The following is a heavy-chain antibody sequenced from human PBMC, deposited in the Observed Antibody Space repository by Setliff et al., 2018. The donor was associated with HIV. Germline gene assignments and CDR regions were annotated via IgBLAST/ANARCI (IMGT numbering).Heavy chain of an antibody. CDR2: ISAYNGDT. Sequence: ASVKVSCKASGYTFPSYNISWVRQAPGQGLEWMGWISAYNGDTNYAQKFQDRVTMTRDTSINTAYMELSRLRSDDTAVYYCAREYDVLTGYYISAFDIWGQGTMVTVSS. CDR1: GYTFPSYN. CDR3: AREYDVLTGYYISAFDI. D-gene: IGHD3-9*01. V-gene: IGHV1-18*01. J-gene: IGHJ3*02.